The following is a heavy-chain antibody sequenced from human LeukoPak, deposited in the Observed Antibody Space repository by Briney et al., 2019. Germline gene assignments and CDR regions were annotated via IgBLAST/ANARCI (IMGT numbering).Heavy chain of an antibody. CDR3: ATRSIPGGIAAAGTPSDY. CDR1: GYTFTSYY. CDR2: INPSGGST. D-gene: IGHD6-13*01. J-gene: IGHJ4*02. Sequence: ASVKVSCKASGYTFTSYYMHWVRQAPGQGLEWMGIINPSGGSTSYAQKFQGRVTMTEDTSTDTAYMELSSLRSEDTAVYYCATRSIPGGIAAAGTPSDYWGQGTLVTVSS. V-gene: IGHV1-46*01.